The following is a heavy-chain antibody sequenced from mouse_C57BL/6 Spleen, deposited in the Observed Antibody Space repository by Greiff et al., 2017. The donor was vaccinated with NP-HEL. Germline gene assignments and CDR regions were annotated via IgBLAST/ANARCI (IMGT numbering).Heavy chain of an antibody. CDR1: GYAFSSYW. J-gene: IGHJ4*01. CDR3: AGWPMDY. CDR2: IYPGDGDT. Sequence: QVHVKQSGAELVKPGASVKISCKASGYAFSSYWMNWVKQRPGKGLEWIGQIYPGDGDTNYNGKFKGKATLTADQSSSTAYMQISSLTSEGSAVYFCAGWPMDYWGQGTSFTVSS. V-gene: IGHV1-80*01.